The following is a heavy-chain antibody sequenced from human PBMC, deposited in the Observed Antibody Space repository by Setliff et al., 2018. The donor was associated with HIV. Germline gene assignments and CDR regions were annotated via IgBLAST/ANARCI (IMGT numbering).Heavy chain of an antibody. CDR1: GYTFTSYD. V-gene: IGHV1-8*02. CDR3: ARGHSSSTNWFFDL. D-gene: IGHD6-6*01. Sequence: AASVKVSCKASGYTFTSYDINWVRQATGQGLEWMGWMNPNSGNTGYAQKFQGRVTMTRNTSISTAYMELSSLRSDDTAVYYCARGHSSSTNWFFDLWGRGTLVTVSS. CDR2: MNPNSGNT. J-gene: IGHJ2*01.